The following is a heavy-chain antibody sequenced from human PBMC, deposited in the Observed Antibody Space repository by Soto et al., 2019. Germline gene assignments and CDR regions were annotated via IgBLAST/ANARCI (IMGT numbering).Heavy chain of an antibody. D-gene: IGHD2-15*01. J-gene: IGHJ4*02. V-gene: IGHV1-69*12. CDR2: IIPIFGTA. CDR1: GGTFSSYA. Sequence: QVQLVQSGAEVKKPGSSVKVSCKASGGTFSSYAISWVRQAPGQGLEWMGGIIPIFGTANYAQKFQGRVTITADESTSTAYMELSSLRSEDTAVYYCARVLGYCSGGSCHRIFDYWGQGTLVTVSS. CDR3: ARVLGYCSGGSCHRIFDY.